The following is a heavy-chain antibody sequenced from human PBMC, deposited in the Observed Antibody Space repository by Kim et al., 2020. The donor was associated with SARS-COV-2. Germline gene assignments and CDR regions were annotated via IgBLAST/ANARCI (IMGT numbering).Heavy chain of an antibody. Sequence: ASVKVSCKASGYTFTNYAMHWVRQAPGQRLEWMGWINAGSGNTKYSQNLQGRVSITRDTSASTAYMELSSLRSEDTAVYYCVREERLTPYLFDYWGQGTLVTVSS. V-gene: IGHV1-3*01. CDR1: GYTFTNYA. J-gene: IGHJ4*02. CDR2: INAGSGNT. D-gene: IGHD2-15*01. CDR3: VREERLTPYLFDY.